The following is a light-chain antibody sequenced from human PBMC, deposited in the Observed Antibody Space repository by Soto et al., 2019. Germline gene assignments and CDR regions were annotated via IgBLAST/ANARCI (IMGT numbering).Light chain of an antibody. Sequence: EIVMTQSPPSLTVTPGEPASISCRSSQRLLHSNGNTFLDWYLQKPGQSPQLLIYLGSNRASGVPDRVSGSEAGTDFTLKISRVEAXXVGVYYCMQALQTPYTFGQGTKLEIK. J-gene: IGKJ2*01. CDR1: QRLLHSNGNTF. CDR3: MQALQTPYT. CDR2: LGS. V-gene: IGKV2-28*01.